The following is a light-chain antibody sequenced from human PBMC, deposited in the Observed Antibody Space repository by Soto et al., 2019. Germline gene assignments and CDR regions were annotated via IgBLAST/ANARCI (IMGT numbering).Light chain of an antibody. CDR1: QSVSTTY. V-gene: IGKV3-20*01. CDR2: GAS. J-gene: IGKJ5*01. CDR3: QQYGNSPIT. Sequence: ESVLTQSPGTLSLSPGERATLSCRASQSVSTTYLAWYQQKAGQAPRLLISGASSRATGVPDRFSGSGSGTDFTLTITRLEPEDFALYYCQQYGNSPITFGQGTRLEIK.